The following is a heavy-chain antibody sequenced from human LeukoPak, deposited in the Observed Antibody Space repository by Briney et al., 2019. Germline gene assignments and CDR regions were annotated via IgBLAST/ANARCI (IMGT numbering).Heavy chain of an antibody. CDR3: ARPRRYSYGYVDY. CDR2: FYHSGST. Sequence: SETLSLTCAVSGYSIISAYYWGWIRQPPGKGLEWIGSFYHSGSTYHNPSLKSRVTISVDTSKNQFSLKLSSVTAADTAVYYCARPRRYSYGYVDYWGQGTLVTVSS. J-gene: IGHJ4*02. D-gene: IGHD5-18*01. CDR1: GYSIISAYY. V-gene: IGHV4-38-2*01.